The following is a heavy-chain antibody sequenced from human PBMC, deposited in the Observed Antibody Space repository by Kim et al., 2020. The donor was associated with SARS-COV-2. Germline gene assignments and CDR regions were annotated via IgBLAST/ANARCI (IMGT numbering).Heavy chain of an antibody. CDR1: GFTFSDYY. V-gene: IGHV3-11*06. CDR2: ISSSSSYT. Sequence: GGSLRLSCAASGFTFSDYYMSWIRQAPGKGLEWVSYISSSSSYTNYADSVKGRFTISRDNAKNSLYLQMNSLRAEDTAVYYCARDFVRAVVPYGHYYYGMDVWGQGTTVTVSS. CDR3: ARDFVRAVVPYGHYYYGMDV. J-gene: IGHJ6*02. D-gene: IGHD2-8*02.